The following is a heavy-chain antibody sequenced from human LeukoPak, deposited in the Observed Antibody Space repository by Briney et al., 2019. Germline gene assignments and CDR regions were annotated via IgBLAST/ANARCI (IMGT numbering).Heavy chain of an antibody. J-gene: IGHJ4*02. V-gene: IGHV5-51*01. CDR2: IYPGDSDT. CDR1: GYSFTGYW. D-gene: IGHD3-3*01. Sequence: PGESLKISCKGSGYSFTGYWIGWVRQMPGKGLEWMGIIYPGDSDTRYSPSFQGQVTISADKSISTAYLQWSSLKASDTAMYYCARQRDSAYYDFWSGYFFFDYWGQGTLVTVSS. CDR3: ARQRDSAYYDFWSGYFFFDY.